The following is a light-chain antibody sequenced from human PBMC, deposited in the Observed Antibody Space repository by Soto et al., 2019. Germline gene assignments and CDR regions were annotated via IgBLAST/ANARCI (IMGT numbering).Light chain of an antibody. CDR3: QQYDNLPSFT. V-gene: IGKV1-33*01. CDR1: QDISNY. Sequence: DIQMTQSPSSLSASVGDRVTITCQASQDISNYLNWYQQKPGKAPRLLIYEASNLETGVPSRFSGCGSGTDFTFTISSLQPEDIATYYCQQYDNLPSFTFGPGTKVDIK. J-gene: IGKJ3*01. CDR2: EAS.